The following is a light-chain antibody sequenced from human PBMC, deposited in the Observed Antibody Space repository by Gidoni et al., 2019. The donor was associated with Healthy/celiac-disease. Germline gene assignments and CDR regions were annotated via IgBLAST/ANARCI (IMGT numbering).Light chain of an antibody. CDR1: QSVSSY. CDR2: DAA. CDR3: QQRSNWPLLT. Sequence: DIVLTQSPATLSLSPGERATLSCRASQSVSSYLAWYQQKPGQAPRLLIYDAANRATGIPARVSGSGSGTDFTLTISSLEPEDFAVYYCQQRSNWPLLTFGGGTKVEIK. V-gene: IGKV3-11*01. J-gene: IGKJ4*01.